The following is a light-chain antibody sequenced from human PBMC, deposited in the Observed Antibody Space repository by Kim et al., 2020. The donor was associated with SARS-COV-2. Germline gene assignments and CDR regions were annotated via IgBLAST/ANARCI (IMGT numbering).Light chain of an antibody. CDR2: RDG. CDR1: NIGRKH. Sequence: SVALGKTATITGGGKNIGRKHVRRYQQKPGQAPVLVIYRDGDRPAGIPERFSGSNAGNTATLTISRAQAGDEADYYCQVWDSSPVIFGGGNQLTVL. J-gene: IGLJ2*01. V-gene: IGLV3-9*01. CDR3: QVWDSSPVI.